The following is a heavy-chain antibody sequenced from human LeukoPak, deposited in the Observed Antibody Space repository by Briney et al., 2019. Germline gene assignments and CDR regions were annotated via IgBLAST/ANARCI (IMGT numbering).Heavy chain of an antibody. D-gene: IGHD3-22*01. J-gene: IGHJ4*02. Sequence: SVKVSCKASGGTFSSYAISWVRQAPGQGLEWMGRIIPILGIANYAQKFQGRVTITADKSTSTAYMELSSLRSEDTAVYYCARGAYYYDSSGYYSSPKFDYWGQGTLVTVSS. CDR1: GGTFSSYA. CDR2: IIPILGIA. CDR3: ARGAYYYDSSGYYSSPKFDY. V-gene: IGHV1-69*04.